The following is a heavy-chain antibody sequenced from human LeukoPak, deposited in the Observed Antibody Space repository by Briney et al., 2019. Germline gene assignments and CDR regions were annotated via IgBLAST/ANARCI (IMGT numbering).Heavy chain of an antibody. Sequence: PGGSLRLSCTTSGFTFGDHAMSWVRQAPGKGLEWVGFIRSKAYGGTTEYAASVKGRFTISRDDSKSIAYLQMNSLKTEDTAVYYCSRDRYYYTLGFWAGEYWGQGTLVTVSS. V-gene: IGHV3-49*04. D-gene: IGHD2/OR15-2a*01. CDR2: IRSKAYGGTT. CDR3: SRDRYYYTLGFWAGEY. CDR1: GFTFGDHA. J-gene: IGHJ4*02.